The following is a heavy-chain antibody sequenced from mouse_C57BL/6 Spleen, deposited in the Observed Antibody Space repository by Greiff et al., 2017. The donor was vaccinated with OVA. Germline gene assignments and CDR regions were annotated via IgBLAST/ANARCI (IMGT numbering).Heavy chain of an antibody. Sequence: VQLVESGAELVRPGASVTLSCKASGYTFTDYEMHWVKQTPVHGLEWIGAIDPETGGTAYNQKFKGKAILTADKSSSTAFMELRSLTSEDSAVYYCTGGNPPWFAYWGQGTLVTVSA. J-gene: IGHJ3*01. CDR2: IDPETGGT. D-gene: IGHD2-1*01. CDR3: TGGNPPWFAY. V-gene: IGHV1-15*01. CDR1: GYTFTDYE.